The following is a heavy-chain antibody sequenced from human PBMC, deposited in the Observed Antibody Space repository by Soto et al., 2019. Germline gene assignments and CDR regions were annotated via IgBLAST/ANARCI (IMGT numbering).Heavy chain of an antibody. J-gene: IGHJ6*03. V-gene: IGHV3-33*01. CDR1: GFTFSSYG. D-gene: IGHD4-4*01. Sequence: GGSLRLSCAASGFTFSSYGMHWVRQAPGKGLEWVAVIWYDGSNKYYADSVKGRFTISRDNSKNTLYLQMNSLRAEDTAVYYCARDLHADYYYYYMDVWGKGTTVTVPS. CDR3: ARDLHADYYYYYMDV. CDR2: IWYDGSNK.